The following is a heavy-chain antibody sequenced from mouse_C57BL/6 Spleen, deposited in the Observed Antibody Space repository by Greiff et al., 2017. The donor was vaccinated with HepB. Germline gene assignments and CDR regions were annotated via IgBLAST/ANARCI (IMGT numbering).Heavy chain of an antibody. Sequence: VQLQQSGAELVMPGASVKLSCKASGYTFTSYWMHWVKQRTEQGLEWIGRIDPEDGETKYAPKFQGKATITADTSSNTAYLQLSSLTSEDTAVYYCADGYDGAWFAYWGQGTLVTVSA. CDR2: IDPEDGET. D-gene: IGHD2-2*01. CDR1: GYTFTSYW. J-gene: IGHJ3*01. V-gene: IGHV14-2*01. CDR3: ADGYDGAWFAY.